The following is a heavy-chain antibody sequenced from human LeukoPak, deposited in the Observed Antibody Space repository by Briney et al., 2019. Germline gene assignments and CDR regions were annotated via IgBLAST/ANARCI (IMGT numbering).Heavy chain of an antibody. J-gene: IGHJ4*02. D-gene: IGHD1-14*01. V-gene: IGHV3-21*01. CDR2: ISSSSSYV. Sequence: PGGSLRLSCAASGFKFSSYRMTWVRQPPGKGLEWVSSISSSSSYVYYAESVKGRSTISKDNAKNSLYLQMNSLRAEDTAVYYCARATTRSGTVDYWGQRTLVTVSS. CDR3: ARATTRSGTVDY. CDR1: GFKFSSYR.